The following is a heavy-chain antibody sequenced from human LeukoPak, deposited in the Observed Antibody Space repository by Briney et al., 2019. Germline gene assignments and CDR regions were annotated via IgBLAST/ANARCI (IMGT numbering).Heavy chain of an antibody. V-gene: IGHV3-74*01. CDR1: GFTTTNYW. D-gene: IGHD2-8*02. J-gene: IGHJ4*02. CDR2: ISSDGTTT. Sequence: GGSLRLSCAASGFTTTNYWMHWVRQAPGQGLVWVSRISSDGTTTNYADSVRGRLTISRDNAKNMLYLQMNSLRAEDTAIYYCVVIVLGWGQGTLVTVSS. CDR3: VVIVLG.